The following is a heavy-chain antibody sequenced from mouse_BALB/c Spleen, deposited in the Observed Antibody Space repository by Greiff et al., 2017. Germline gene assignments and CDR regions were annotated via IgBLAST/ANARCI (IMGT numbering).Heavy chain of an antibody. V-gene: IGHV1-39*01. CDR3: AARYYRYDGDYYAMDY. Sequence: VQLQQTGPELVKPGASVKISCKASGYSFTDYIMLWVKQSHGKSLEWIGNINPYYGSTSYNLKFKGKATLTVDKSSSTAYMQLNSLTSEDSAVYYCAARYYRYDGDYYAMDYWGQGTSVTVSS. CDR1: GYSFTDYI. J-gene: IGHJ4*01. D-gene: IGHD2-14*01. CDR2: INPYYGST.